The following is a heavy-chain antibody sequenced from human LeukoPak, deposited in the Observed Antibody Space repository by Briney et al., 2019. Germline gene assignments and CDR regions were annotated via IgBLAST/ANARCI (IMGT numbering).Heavy chain of an antibody. CDR2: INHSGST. CDR3: ARVSGGRNWFDP. D-gene: IGHD1-26*01. J-gene: IGHJ5*02. Sequence: SETLSLTCAVYGGSFSGYYWSWIRQPPGKGLEWIGEINHSGSTNYNPSLKSRVTISVDTSKNQFSLKLSSVTAADTAVYYCARVSGGRNWFDPWGQGTLVTVSS. V-gene: IGHV4-34*01. CDR1: GGSFSGYY.